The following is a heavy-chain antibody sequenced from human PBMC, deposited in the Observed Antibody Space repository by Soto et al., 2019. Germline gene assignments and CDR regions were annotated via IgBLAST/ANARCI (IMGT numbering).Heavy chain of an antibody. J-gene: IGHJ5*02. Sequence: ASVKVSCKVSGYTLTELSMHWVRQAPGKGLEWMGGFDPEDGETIYAQKFQGRVTMTEDTSTDTAYMELSSLISEDTAVYYCATERPGTNWFDPWGQGTLVTVSS. CDR2: FDPEDGET. D-gene: IGHD1-1*01. V-gene: IGHV1-24*01. CDR3: ATERPGTNWFDP. CDR1: GYTLTELS.